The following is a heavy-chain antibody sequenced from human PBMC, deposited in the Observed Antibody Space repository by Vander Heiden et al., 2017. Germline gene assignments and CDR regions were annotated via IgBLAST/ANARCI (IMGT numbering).Heavy chain of an antibody. Sequence: QVQLGDSGGGVVQPGRPLRLSCAASGFAFSGYAMHWVRQAPGKGPEWVSSISYDGSSKYYADSVKGRFTISRDNSNNTVYLQMNSLRGEDTSVYYCSRGADGSSSGREFDHWGQGTLVTVSS. J-gene: IGHJ4*02. CDR2: ISYDGSSK. CDR3: SRGADGSSSGREFDH. CDR1: GFAFSGYA. V-gene: IGHV3-30-3*01. D-gene: IGHD6-6*01.